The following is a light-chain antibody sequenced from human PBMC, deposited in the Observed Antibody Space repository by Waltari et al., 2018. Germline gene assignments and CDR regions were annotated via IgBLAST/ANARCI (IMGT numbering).Light chain of an antibody. CDR1: SSDLGSNHP. Sequence: QSALTQPRSVSGSPGPSVTLSCPGASSDLGSNHPFSWYQQPPGTAPKLIIHDVDKRPSGVPDRFSGSKSGNTASLTISGLQGEDEADYYCCSYAGRYTWVFGGGTKLTVL. V-gene: IGLV2-11*01. CDR3: CSYAGRYTWV. CDR2: DVD. J-gene: IGLJ3*02.